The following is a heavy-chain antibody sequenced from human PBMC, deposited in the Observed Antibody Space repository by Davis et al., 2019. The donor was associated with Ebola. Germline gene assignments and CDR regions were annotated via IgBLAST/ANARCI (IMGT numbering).Heavy chain of an antibody. V-gene: IGHV1-8*02. CDR2: INPNSGNT. J-gene: IGHJ6*04. CDR3: ARGRVTAVAGYYYGMDV. CDR1: GYTFTGYY. D-gene: IGHD6-19*01. Sequence: AASVKVSCKASGYTFTGYYMHWVRQAPGQGLEWMGRINPNSGNTGYAQKFQGRVTMTRNTSISTAYMELSSLRSEDTAVYYCARGRVTAVAGYYYGMDVWGKGTTVTVSS.